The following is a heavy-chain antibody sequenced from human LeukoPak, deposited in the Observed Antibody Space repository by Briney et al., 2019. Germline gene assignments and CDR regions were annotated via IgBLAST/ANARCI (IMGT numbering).Heavy chain of an antibody. CDR2: ISAYNGNT. CDR1: GYTFTSYG. CDR3: ARDRPARITGTTGWFDP. V-gene: IGHV1-18*01. Sequence: ASVKVSCKASGYTFTSYGISWVRQAPGQGLEWMGWISAYNGNTNYAQKLQGRVTMTTDTSTSTAYMELRSLRSDDTAVYYCARDRPARITGTTGWFDPWGQGTLVTVSS. D-gene: IGHD1-7*01. J-gene: IGHJ5*02.